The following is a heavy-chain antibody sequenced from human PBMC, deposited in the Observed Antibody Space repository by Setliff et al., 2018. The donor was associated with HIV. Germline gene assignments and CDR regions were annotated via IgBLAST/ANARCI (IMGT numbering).Heavy chain of an antibody. CDR3: VRTGSSTSWGIYYYYYMDI. CDR1: GGSVSRSNYV. CDR2: IYYSGTT. D-gene: IGHD3-10*01. J-gene: IGHJ6*03. Sequence: SETLSLTCTLAGGSVSRSNYVWGWVRQSPKKGLEWIGSIYYSGTTYYNPTLKSRVSISIDTPKNQFSLKLTSMTAADTAVYYCVRTGSSTSWGIYYYYYMDIWGKGSTVTVSS. V-gene: IGHV4-39*01.